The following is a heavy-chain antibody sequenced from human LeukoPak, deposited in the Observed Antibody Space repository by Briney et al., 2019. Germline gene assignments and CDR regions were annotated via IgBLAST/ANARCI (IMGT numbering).Heavy chain of an antibody. V-gene: IGHV3-11*01. CDR3: ARRNYYGSGPSEFDY. Sequence: PGGSLRLSCAASGFTFSDYYMSWIRQAPGKGLEWVSYISSSGSTIYYADPVKGRFTISRDNAKNSLYLQMNSLRAEDTAVYYCARRNYYGSGPSEFDYWGQGTLVTVSS. J-gene: IGHJ4*02. CDR1: GFTFSDYY. D-gene: IGHD3-10*01. CDR2: ISSSGSTI.